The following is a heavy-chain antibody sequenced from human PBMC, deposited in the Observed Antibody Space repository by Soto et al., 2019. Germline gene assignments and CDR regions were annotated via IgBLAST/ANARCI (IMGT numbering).Heavy chain of an antibody. CDR2: ISGSGGST. Sequence: GGSLRLSCAASGFTFSSYAMSWVRQAPGKGLEWVSAISGSGGSTYYEDSVKGRFTISRDNSKNTLYLQMNSLRADDTAVYYCAKRFGDYDILTGYYDYYYYGMDVWGQGITVTVSS. CDR3: AKRFGDYDILTGYYDYYYYGMDV. D-gene: IGHD3-9*01. J-gene: IGHJ6*02. CDR1: GFTFSSYA. V-gene: IGHV3-23*01.